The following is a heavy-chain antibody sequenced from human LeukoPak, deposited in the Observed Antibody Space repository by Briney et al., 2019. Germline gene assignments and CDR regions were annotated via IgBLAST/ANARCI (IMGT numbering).Heavy chain of an antibody. V-gene: IGHV1-18*01. CDR2: ISAYNGNT. J-gene: IGHJ6*02. Sequence: GASVKVSCKASGYTFTSYGITWVRQAPGQGLEWMGWISAYNGNTNYAQKLQGRVTMTTDTSTSTAFMELRSLRSDDTAVYYCAREVYYGSGSYYDYYGMDVWGQGTTVTVSS. D-gene: IGHD3-10*01. CDR3: AREVYYGSGSYYDYYGMDV. CDR1: GYTFTSYG.